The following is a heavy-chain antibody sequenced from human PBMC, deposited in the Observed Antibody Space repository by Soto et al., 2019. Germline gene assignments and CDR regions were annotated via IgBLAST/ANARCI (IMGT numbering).Heavy chain of an antibody. CDR3: ARAAPYCSSTSCRKYFQH. CDR1: GGSFSGYY. Sequence: QVQLQQWGAGLLKPSETLSLTCAVYGGSFSGYYWSWFRQPPGKGLEWIGEINHSGSTNYNPSLKSRVTISVDTSKNQFSLKLSSVTAADTAVYYCARAAPYCSSTSCRKYFQHWGQGTLVTVSS. J-gene: IGHJ1*01. V-gene: IGHV4-34*01. D-gene: IGHD2-2*01. CDR2: INHSGST.